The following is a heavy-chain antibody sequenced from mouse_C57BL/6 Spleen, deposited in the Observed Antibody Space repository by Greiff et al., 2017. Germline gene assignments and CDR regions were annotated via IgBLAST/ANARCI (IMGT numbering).Heavy chain of an antibody. V-gene: IGHV1-52*01. Sequence: QVQLQQPGAELVRPGSSVTLSCTASGFTFTSYWMHWVQQRPIQGLEWIGNIDPSDSATHYHQKFKDKATFTVDKSTSPAYMKLSRLTSEDAAVYYCASYDYVGWLAYWGQGTLVTVSA. D-gene: IGHD2-4*01. CDR2: IDPSDSAT. CDR3: ASYDYVGWLAY. J-gene: IGHJ3*01. CDR1: GFTFTSYW.